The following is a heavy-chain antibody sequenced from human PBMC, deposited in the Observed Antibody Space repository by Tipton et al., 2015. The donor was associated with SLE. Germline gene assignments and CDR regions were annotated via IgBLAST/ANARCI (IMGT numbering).Heavy chain of an antibody. CDR2: IYYSGST. D-gene: IGHD3-10*01. Sequence: TLSLTCTVSGGSISSHYWSWIRQPPGKGLEWIGYIYYSGSTNYNPSLKSRVTISVDTSKNQFSLKLSSVTAADTAVYYCARSQYGSGRPGAFDIWGQGTMVTVSS. J-gene: IGHJ3*02. CDR3: ARSQYGSGRPGAFDI. V-gene: IGHV4-59*11. CDR1: GGSISSHY.